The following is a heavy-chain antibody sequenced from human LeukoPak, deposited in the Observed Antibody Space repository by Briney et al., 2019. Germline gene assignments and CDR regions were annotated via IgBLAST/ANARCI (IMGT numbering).Heavy chain of an antibody. CDR3: ARDRDYIFFDY. Sequence: GSLRLSFAASEFPLSSYGIDWVRQGPGKGLGWVSRISHDGRSRTYADSVKGRFTISRDNAENTLYLQMNSLRVEDTAVYFCARDRDYIFFDYWGQGALVTVSS. D-gene: IGHD4-4*01. J-gene: IGHJ4*02. CDR1: EFPLSSYG. CDR2: ISHDGRSR. V-gene: IGHV3-74*03.